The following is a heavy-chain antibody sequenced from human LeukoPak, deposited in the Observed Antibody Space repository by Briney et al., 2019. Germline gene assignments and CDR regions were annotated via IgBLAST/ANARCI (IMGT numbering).Heavy chain of an antibody. CDR2: INPNSGGT. V-gene: IGHV1-2*02. CDR3: ARDYYDSSGYYSAVGY. CDR1: GYTFTGYY. Sequence: ASVKVSCKASGYTFTGYYMHWVRQAPGQGLEWMGWINPNSGGTNYAQKFQGRVTMTRDTSISTAYMVLSRLRSDDTAVYYCARDYYDSSGYYSAVGYWGQGTLVTVSS. J-gene: IGHJ4*02. D-gene: IGHD3-22*01.